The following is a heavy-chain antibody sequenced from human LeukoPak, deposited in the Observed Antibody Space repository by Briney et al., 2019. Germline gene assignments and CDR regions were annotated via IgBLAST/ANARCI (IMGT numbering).Heavy chain of an antibody. J-gene: IGHJ4*02. CDR3: TRRAPSHDFDS. Sequence: GGSLRLSCAASGFTFSTHSMNWVRQAPGKGLEWVSAINAASNVIYYAESVKGRFTISRDNAENSLFLQMNSLRPEDTAVYYCTRRAPSHDFDSWGQGALVTVSS. CDR1: GFTFSTHS. CDR2: INAASNVI. V-gene: IGHV3-21*01.